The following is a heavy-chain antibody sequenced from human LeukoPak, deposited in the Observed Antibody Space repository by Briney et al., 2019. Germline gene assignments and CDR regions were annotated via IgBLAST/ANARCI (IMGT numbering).Heavy chain of an antibody. Sequence: SETLSLNCIVSGCSINRVSFYWRWVRQRPGKGLEWIESIYNTGTTYYHPSLKSRITISIETSRDQFSLRLSSVTAADTALYYCARSFATSATSHWAYWGQGTLVSVSS. CDR2: IYNTGTT. J-gene: IGHJ4*02. V-gene: IGHV4-39*01. D-gene: IGHD3-16*01. CDR3: ARSFATSATSHWAY. CDR1: GCSINRVSFY.